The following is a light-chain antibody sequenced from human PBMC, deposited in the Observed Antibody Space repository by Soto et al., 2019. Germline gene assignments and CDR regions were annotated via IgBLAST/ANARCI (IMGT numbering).Light chain of an antibody. Sequence: EIVLTQSPGTLSLSPGQRASLSCRASQSVNSDFLAWYQQKPGQAPRLLIYGASTRATGIPDSFSGSGSGTDFTLTIGRLEPEDFAVYYCQQYRSSSWTFGRGTKVESK. CDR3: QQYRSSSWT. J-gene: IGKJ1*01. CDR1: QSVNSDF. CDR2: GAS. V-gene: IGKV3-20*01.